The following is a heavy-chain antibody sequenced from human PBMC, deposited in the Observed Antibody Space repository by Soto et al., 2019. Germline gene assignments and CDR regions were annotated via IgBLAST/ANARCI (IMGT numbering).Heavy chain of an antibody. V-gene: IGHV3-11*01. CDR1: GFTSCDYD. CDR3: VREGRSSTSCNTGCAFDI. CDR2: ISRSGNTM. J-gene: IGHJ3*02. D-gene: IGHD2-2*02. Sequence: GGSLRLSCAASGFTSCDYDMSWIRQAPGKGLEWVSYISRSGNTMYYGDYVKGRFTISRDNAENSVFLQMISLRAEDTAVYYCVREGRSSTSCNTGCAFDIWGQGTMVTVSS.